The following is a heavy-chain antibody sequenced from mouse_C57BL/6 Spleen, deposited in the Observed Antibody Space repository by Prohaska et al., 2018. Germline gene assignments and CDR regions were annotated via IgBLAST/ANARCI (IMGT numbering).Heavy chain of an antibody. D-gene: IGHD1-1*01. CDR2: INSDGSSI. V-gene: IGHV11-2*01. CDR3: MRYGSSYWYFDV. J-gene: IGHJ1*03. CDR1: GFTFSGFW. Sequence: EVQLLDTGGGLVQPGGSRGLSCAGSGFTFSGFWMSWIRQTPGKTLEWIGDINSDGSSINYAPSIKDRFTIFRDNDKSTLYMQMSNVRSEDTATYFWMRYGSSYWYFDVWGTGTTVTVSS.